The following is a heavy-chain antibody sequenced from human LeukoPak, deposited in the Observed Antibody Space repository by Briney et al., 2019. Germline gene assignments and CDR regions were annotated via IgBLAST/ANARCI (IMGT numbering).Heavy chain of an antibody. CDR3: ARGSERFLEWYPFDY. CDR1: GFTFSSYA. CDR2: ISYDGSNK. J-gene: IGHJ4*02. Sequence: PGRSLRLSCAASGFTFSSYAMHWVRQAPGKGLEWVAVISYDGSNKYYADSVKGRFTISRDNSKNTLYLQMNSLRAEDTAVYYCARGSERFLEWYPFDYWGQGTLVTVSS. D-gene: IGHD3-3*01. V-gene: IGHV3-30*04.